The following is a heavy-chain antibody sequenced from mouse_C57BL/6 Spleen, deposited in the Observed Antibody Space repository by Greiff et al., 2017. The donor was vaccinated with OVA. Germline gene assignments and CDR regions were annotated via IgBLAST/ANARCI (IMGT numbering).Heavy chain of an antibody. D-gene: IGHD4-1*01. CDR2: IDPSDSYT. V-gene: IGHV1-69*01. Sequence: QVQLQQPGAELVMPGASVKLSCKASGYTFTSYWMHWVKQRPGQGLEWIGEIDPSDSYTNYNQKFKGKSTLTVDKSSSTAYMQLSSLTSEDSAVYHCARAGTGFAYWGQGTLVTVSA. CDR1: GYTFTSYW. J-gene: IGHJ3*01. CDR3: ARAGTGFAY.